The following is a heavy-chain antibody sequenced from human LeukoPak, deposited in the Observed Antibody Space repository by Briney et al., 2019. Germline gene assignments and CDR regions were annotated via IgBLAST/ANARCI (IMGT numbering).Heavy chain of an antibody. J-gene: IGHJ4*02. Sequence: GGSLRLSCAASGFTFRLYSMNWVRQAPGKGLEWVSYIRSSDGAIAYADSVKGRFTISTDDAKNSLYLQMNSLRDEDTAVYYCARDRDWAFDYWGQGTLVTVSS. CDR1: GFTFRLYS. CDR2: IRSSDGAI. D-gene: IGHD3-9*01. V-gene: IGHV3-48*02. CDR3: ARDRDWAFDY.